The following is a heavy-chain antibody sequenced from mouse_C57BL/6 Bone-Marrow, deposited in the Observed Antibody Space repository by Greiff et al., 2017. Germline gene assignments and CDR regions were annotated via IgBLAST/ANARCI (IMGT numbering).Heavy chain of an antibody. Sequence: QLQQSVAELVRPGASVKLSCTASGFHIKNTYMPWVKQRPEQGLEWIGRIDPANGNTKYAPKFQGKATITADTSSNTAYLQLSSLTSEDTAIYYCARTMGHSFDYWGQGTTLTVSS. CDR1: GFHIKNTY. D-gene: IGHD2-3*01. CDR3: ARTMGHSFDY. V-gene: IGHV14-3*01. CDR2: IDPANGNT. J-gene: IGHJ2*01.